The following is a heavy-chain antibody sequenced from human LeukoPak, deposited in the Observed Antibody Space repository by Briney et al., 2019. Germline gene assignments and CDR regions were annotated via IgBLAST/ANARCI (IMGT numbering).Heavy chain of an antibody. CDR3: ARSAAAGFSYYSYYLDV. V-gene: IGHV3-74*01. CDR2: IDSDGSST. CDR1: GFTVSSYW. Sequence: PGGSLRLSCAASGFTVSSYWIHWVRQAPGKGLMWDSRIDSDGSSTTYADSVKGRFTISRDNAKNTLYLQMNSLRAEDTAVYYCARSAAAGFSYYSYYLDVWGKGTTVTVSS. J-gene: IGHJ6*03. D-gene: IGHD6-13*01.